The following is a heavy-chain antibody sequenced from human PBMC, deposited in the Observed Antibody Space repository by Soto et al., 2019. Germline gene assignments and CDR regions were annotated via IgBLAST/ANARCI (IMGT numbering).Heavy chain of an antibody. Sequence: QVQLQESGPGLVKPSETLSLTCIVSGGSISGSYWSWIRQSPGKGLEWIGYIYYSGSTNYNPSLKSRVTISVDMSKSQFSLRLSSVTAAVTAVYYCAGGRWLIDYWGQGALVTVSS. J-gene: IGHJ4*02. D-gene: IGHD5-18*01. V-gene: IGHV4-59*01. CDR1: GGSISGSY. CDR3: AGGRWLIDY. CDR2: IYYSGST.